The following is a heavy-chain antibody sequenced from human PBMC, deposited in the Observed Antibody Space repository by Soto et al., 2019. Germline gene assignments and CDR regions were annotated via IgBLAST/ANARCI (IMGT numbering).Heavy chain of an antibody. CDR2: ISGSGGNT. J-gene: IGHJ4*02. V-gene: IGHV3-23*01. D-gene: IGHD3-9*01. CDR1: GFSFSSYV. CDR3: AKAEDNYDVLTGYYLGNYFFEY. Sequence: GSLRLSCAASGFSFSSYVMSWVRQAPGKGLEWVSGISGSGGNTFYADSVKGRFTVSRDNSKNTLYLQMDSLRAEDTAIYYCAKAEDNYDVLTGYYLGNYFFEYWGQGTLVTVSS.